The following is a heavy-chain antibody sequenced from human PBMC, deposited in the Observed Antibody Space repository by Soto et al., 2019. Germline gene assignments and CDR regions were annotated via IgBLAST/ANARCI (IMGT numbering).Heavy chain of an antibody. CDR1: GFAFRSYA. Sequence: GGSLRLSCEASGFAFRSYAMHWVRQAPGKGLEWVGVISYDGGNIYYADSVKGRFTISRDDPKNTLYLDMNSLRVEDTAVYYCAKDPPWTVGPLAMDVWGQGTTVTVSS. D-gene: IGHD2-2*01. J-gene: IGHJ6*02. CDR3: AKDPPWTVGPLAMDV. CDR2: ISYDGGNI. V-gene: IGHV3-30*18.